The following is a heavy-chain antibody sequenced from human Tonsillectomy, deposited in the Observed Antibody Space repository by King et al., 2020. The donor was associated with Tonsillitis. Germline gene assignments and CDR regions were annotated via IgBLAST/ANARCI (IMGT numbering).Heavy chain of an antibody. D-gene: IGHD6-19*01. J-gene: IGHJ5*02. Sequence: VQLVESGGGLVQPGGSLRLSCAASGFTFSNYAMSWVRQAPGKGLDGVSTISGSGSNTYYADSVKGRFPISRDNSKNTQYLQMNSLRAEDTAVYYCAKGGEAVAVWFDPWGQGTLVTVSS. V-gene: IGHV3-23*04. CDR3: AKGGEAVAVWFDP. CDR2: ISGSGSNT. CDR1: GFTFSNYA.